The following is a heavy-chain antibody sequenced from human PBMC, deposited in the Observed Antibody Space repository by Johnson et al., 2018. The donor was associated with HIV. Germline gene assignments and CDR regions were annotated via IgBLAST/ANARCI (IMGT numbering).Heavy chain of an antibody. CDR3: AKDLSSSSL. CDR2: IKQDGSEK. V-gene: IGHV3-7*01. CDR1: GFAFSSYW. J-gene: IGHJ3*01. Sequence: VQLVESGGRMVQPGESLRLSCAASGFAFSSYWMSWVRQAPGKGLEWVANIKQDGSEKYYVDSVKGRFTISRDNSKNTLYLQMNSLRAEDTAVYYCAKDLSSSSLWGQGTMVTV. D-gene: IGHD6-6*01.